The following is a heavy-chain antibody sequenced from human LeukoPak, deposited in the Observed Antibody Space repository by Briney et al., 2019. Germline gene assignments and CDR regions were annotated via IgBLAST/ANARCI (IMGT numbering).Heavy chain of an antibody. CDR3: ARESGSTNKAYYFDY. V-gene: IGHV4-59*01. J-gene: IGHJ4*02. Sequence: PSETLSLTCTVSGGSISSYYWSWIRQPPGKGLEWIGYIYYSGSTNYNPSLKSRVTISVDTSKNQFSLRLSSVTAADTAVYYCARESGSTNKAYYFDYWGQGTLVTVSS. D-gene: IGHD2-2*01. CDR2: IYYSGST. CDR1: GGSISSYY.